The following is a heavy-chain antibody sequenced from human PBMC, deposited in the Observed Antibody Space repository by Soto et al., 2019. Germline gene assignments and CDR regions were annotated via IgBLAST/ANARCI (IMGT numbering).Heavy chain of an antibody. Sequence: QVPLQQWGAGPLRPLETLSLTCGVSGGSFRGSYWAWIRQSPGKGLEWIGEINDRGSINYNPSLKSRVSISVDTSKNHYSLNLRSVTAADTAVYYCARESHDILTGPPWVWYFDLWGRGTLVTVSS. V-gene: IGHV4-34*01. CDR1: GGSFRGSY. CDR3: ARESHDILTGPPWVWYFDL. D-gene: IGHD3-9*01. J-gene: IGHJ2*01. CDR2: INDRGSI.